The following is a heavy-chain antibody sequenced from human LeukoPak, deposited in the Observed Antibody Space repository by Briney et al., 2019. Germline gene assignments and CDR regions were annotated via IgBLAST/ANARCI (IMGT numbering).Heavy chain of an antibody. Sequence: GGSLRLSCAASGFTVSSNYMSWVRQAPGKGLEWVSVIYSGGSTYYADSVKGRFTISRDNSKNTLYLQMNSLRAEDTAVYYCAKGQTTVTTKVDYWGQGTLVTVSS. V-gene: IGHV3-66*01. D-gene: IGHD4-17*01. CDR1: GFTVSSNY. CDR3: AKGQTTVTTKVDY. J-gene: IGHJ4*02. CDR2: IYSGGST.